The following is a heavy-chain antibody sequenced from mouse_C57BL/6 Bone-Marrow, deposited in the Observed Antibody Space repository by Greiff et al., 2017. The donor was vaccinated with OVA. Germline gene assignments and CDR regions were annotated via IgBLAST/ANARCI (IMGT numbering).Heavy chain of an antibody. J-gene: IGHJ1*03. CDR2: ISDGGSYT. V-gene: IGHV5-4*01. Sequence: EVKVVESGGGLVKPGGSLKLSCAASGFTFSSYAMSWVRQTPEKRLEWVATISDGGSYTYYPDNVKGRFTISRDNAKNNLYLQMSHLKSEDTAMYYCARDRGVWGTGTTVTVSS. CDR1: GFTFSSYA. CDR3: ARDRGV.